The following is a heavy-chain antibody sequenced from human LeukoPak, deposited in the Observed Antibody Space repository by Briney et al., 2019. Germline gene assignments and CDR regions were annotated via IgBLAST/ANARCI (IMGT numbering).Heavy chain of an antibody. CDR2: ISGSSGST. V-gene: IGHV3-23*01. J-gene: IGHJ4*02. CDR1: GFTVSSNY. D-gene: IGHD1-26*01. CDR3: AKESVGATYFDY. Sequence: GGSLRLSCAASGFTVSSNYMRWVRQAPGKGLEWVSAISGSSGSTYYADSVKGRFTISRDNSKNTLYLQMNSLRAEDTAVYYCAKESVGATYFDYWGQGTLVTVSS.